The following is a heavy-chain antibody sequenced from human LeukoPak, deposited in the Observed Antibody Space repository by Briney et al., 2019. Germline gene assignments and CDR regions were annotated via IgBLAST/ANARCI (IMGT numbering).Heavy chain of an antibody. J-gene: IGHJ4*02. V-gene: IGHV1-18*01. CDR3: ARALSRGYSGYDYGVGY. CDR1: GYTFINYG. Sequence: ASVKVSCKASGYTFINYGVTWVRQAPGQGLEWVGCISASNGNTNYAQKLQGRVTMTTETATSTAYMDLRSLRSDDTAVYYCARALSRGYSGYDYGVGYWGQGTLVTVSS. CDR2: ISASNGNT. D-gene: IGHD5-12*01.